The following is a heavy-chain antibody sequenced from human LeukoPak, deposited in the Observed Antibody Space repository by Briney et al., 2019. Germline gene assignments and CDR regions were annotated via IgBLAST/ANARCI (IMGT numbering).Heavy chain of an antibody. V-gene: IGHV4-59*01. CDR3: ARGSPYSSSFCFDY. Sequence: PSETLSLTCTVSGGSISSYYWSWIRQPPGKGLEWIGYIYYSGSTNYNPSFKSRVTISVDTSKNQFSLKLSSVTAADTAVYYCARGSPYSSSFCFDYWGQGTLVTVSS. CDR1: GGSISSYY. D-gene: IGHD6-6*01. J-gene: IGHJ4*02. CDR2: IYYSGST.